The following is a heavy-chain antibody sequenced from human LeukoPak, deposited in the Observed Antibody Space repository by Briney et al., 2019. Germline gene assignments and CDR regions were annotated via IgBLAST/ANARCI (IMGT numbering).Heavy chain of an antibody. CDR2: IYASGSN. CDR3: ARDFGSDYDFWSSRNTGPFDP. J-gene: IGHJ5*02. D-gene: IGHD3-3*01. CDR1: GGSVNSYY. V-gene: IGHV4-4*07. Sequence: SETLSLTCTVSGGSVNSYYWSWIRQPAGKGLEWIGHIYASGSNDYNPSLKSRVTMSLDMAKDQFSLRLTSVTAADTAVYFCARDFGSDYDFWSSRNTGPFDPWGQGTLVTVSS.